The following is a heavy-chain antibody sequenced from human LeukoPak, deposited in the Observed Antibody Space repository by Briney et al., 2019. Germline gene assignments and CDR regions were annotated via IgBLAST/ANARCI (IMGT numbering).Heavy chain of an antibody. V-gene: IGHV3-7*04. CDR3: ARDGALTVGSFDI. CDR1: GFTFSSTW. J-gene: IGHJ3*02. CDR2: IKEDGSLR. Sequence: PGGSLRLSCAASGFTFSSTWMTWARQAPGKGLEWVANIKEDGSLRDYVDSVKGRFTIFRDNAKNSLYLQMNSLRHEDTAVYYCARDGALTVGSFDIWGQGTMVTVSS. D-gene: IGHD1-26*01.